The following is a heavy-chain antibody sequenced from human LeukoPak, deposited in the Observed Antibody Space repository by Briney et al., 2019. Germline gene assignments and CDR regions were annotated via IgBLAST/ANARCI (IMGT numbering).Heavy chain of an antibody. V-gene: IGHV4-34*01. CDR2: INHSGST. D-gene: IGHD5-18*01. J-gene: IGHJ4*02. CDR1: GGSFSGYY. CDR3: ARGYSYGIFDY. Sequence: SETLSLTCAVYGGSFSGYYWIWIRQPPGKGLEWIGEINHSGSTNYNPSLKSRVTISVDTSKNQFSLKLSSVTAADTAVYYCARGYSYGIFDYWGQGTLVTVSS.